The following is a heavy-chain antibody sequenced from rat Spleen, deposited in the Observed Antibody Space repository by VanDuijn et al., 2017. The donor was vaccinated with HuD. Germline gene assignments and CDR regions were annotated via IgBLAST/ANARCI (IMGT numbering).Heavy chain of an antibody. Sequence: QVQLKESGPGLVQPSQTLSLTCTVSGFSLTSYSVHWVRQPPGKGLEWMGVMWSGGSTEYNSALKSRLSISRDTSKNHIFLKMNSLQSEDTATYHCARAPGNCYVMDAWGQGVMVTVSS. CDR2: MWSGGST. D-gene: IGHD1-12*01. J-gene: IGHJ2*01. V-gene: IGHV2-45*01. CDR3: ARAPGNCYVMDA. CDR1: GFSLTSYS.